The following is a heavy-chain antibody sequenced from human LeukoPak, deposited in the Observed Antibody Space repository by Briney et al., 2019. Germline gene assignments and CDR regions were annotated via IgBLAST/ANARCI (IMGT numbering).Heavy chain of an antibody. Sequence: SETLSLTCTLSGGSISGYYWDWIRQPAGKGLEWIGRIYTTGSTNYSPSLKSRVSMSMDTSKNQFSLNLHSVTAADTAVYYCARERGDMVRVFDYWGQGTLVTVSS. CDR1: GGSISGYY. CDR2: IYTTGST. J-gene: IGHJ4*02. CDR3: ARERGDMVRVFDY. V-gene: IGHV4-4*07. D-gene: IGHD3-10*01.